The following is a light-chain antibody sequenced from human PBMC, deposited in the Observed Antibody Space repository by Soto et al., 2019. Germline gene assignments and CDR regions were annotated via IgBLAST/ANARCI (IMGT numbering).Light chain of an antibody. J-gene: IGKJ4*01. V-gene: IGKV1-5*03. CDR3: NQESSSQT. Sequence: DIQMTQSPSTLSASVGDRIIITCRASESISSWLAWYQQKPGKAPKLLIYKASTLESGVPSRFSASGSGTEFTLTISSLQPDDSATYYCNQESSSQTFGGGTQVEIK. CDR2: KAS. CDR1: ESISSW.